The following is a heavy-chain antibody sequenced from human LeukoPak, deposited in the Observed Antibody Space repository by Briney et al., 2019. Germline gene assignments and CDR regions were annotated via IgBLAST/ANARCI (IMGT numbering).Heavy chain of an antibody. J-gene: IGHJ4*02. CDR3: AKSTRTVTYYFDS. CDR1: GDSFRSYY. CDR2: IYYSGST. Sequence: SETLSLTCTVSGDSFRSYYWSWIRQPPGKGLEWIGYIYYSGSTSYNPSLKSRVTLSVDTSKHQFSLKLSSVTAADTAVYYCAKSTRTVTYYFDSWGQGTLVTVSS. D-gene: IGHD1-14*01. V-gene: IGHV4-59*03.